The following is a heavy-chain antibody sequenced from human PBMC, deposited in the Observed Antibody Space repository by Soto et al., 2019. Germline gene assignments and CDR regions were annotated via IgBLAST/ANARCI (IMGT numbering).Heavy chain of an antibody. Sequence: GSLRLSCAASGFTFSRYGMNWLRQAPGKGLEWVASISSTTSYVYYADSVKGRFSTSRDNAKNILYLEMYALRTEDTAVYYCARDPSEGRVGNWFESWGQGTLVTVSS. V-gene: IGHV3-21*06. CDR3: ARDPSEGRVGNWFES. D-gene: IGHD2-2*01. CDR1: GFTFSRYG. CDR2: ISSTTSYV. J-gene: IGHJ5*01.